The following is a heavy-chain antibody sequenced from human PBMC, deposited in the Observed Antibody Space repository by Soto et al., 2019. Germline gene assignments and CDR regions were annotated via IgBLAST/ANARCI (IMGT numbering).Heavy chain of an antibody. Sequence: EVQLVESGGVLVQPGGSLRLSCAASGLTFSTYWMHWVRQAPGKGLVWVSRINGDGSDTVYTDFVKGRFTSSRDNAKNTLDQQMNRLRAEDTAVYYCKRTITGFSYVDSWGRGTLVTVSS. CDR3: KRTITGFSYVDS. V-gene: IGHV3-74*01. J-gene: IGHJ4*02. CDR2: INGDGSDT. CDR1: GLTFSTYW. D-gene: IGHD5-18*01.